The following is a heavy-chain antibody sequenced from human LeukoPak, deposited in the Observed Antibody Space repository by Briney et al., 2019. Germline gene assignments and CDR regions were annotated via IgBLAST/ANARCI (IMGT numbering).Heavy chain of an antibody. CDR1: GFTFNNYG. CDR3: AKGPLRGTAAAIDY. CDR2: ISYDGRNI. V-gene: IGHV3-30*18. Sequence: GGSLTLSCAASGFTFNNYGMHWVRQAPGKGLEWVADISYDGRNIHYPHSEKGRFTISRDISTDTLWLQMDSLRTEDTAVYYCAKGPLRGTAAAIDYWGQGTLVTVSP. J-gene: IGHJ4*02. D-gene: IGHD2-2*01.